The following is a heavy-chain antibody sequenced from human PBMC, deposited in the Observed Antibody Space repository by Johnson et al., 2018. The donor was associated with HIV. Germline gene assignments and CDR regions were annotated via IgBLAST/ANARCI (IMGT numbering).Heavy chain of an antibody. CDR3: AKLTIFGGVPPNESDAFDI. J-gene: IGHJ3*02. V-gene: IGHV3-33*06. CDR1: GFTFSSYG. Sequence: QVQLVESGGGVVQPGRSLRLSCAASGFTFSSYGMHWVRQAPGKGLEWVAVIWYDGSNKDYADSVKGRFTISRDNSKNTLYLQMNSLRAEDTALYYCAKLTIFGGVPPNESDAFDIWGQVTMVTVSS. D-gene: IGHD3-3*01. CDR2: IWYDGSNK.